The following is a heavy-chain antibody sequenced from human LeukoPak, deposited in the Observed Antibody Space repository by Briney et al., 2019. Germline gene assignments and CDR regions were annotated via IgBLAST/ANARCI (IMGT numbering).Heavy chain of an antibody. CDR3: VRDPRGGTSRDNWFDP. D-gene: IGHD1-1*01. V-gene: IGHV4-59*01. CDR1: GGSISNYY. CDR2: IYYTGST. J-gene: IGHJ5*02. Sequence: PSETLSLTCTVSGGSISNYYWSWIRQPPGKGLEWIGYIYYTGSTNYNPSLKSRVTISVDTSKNQFSLKVSSVTAADTAVYYCVRDPRGGTSRDNWFDPWGQGTLVTVSS.